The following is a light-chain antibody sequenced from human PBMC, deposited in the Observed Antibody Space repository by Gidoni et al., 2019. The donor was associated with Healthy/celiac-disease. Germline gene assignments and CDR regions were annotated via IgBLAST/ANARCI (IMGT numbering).Light chain of an antibody. V-gene: IGLV1-40*01. CDR1: SSNIGAGYD. J-gene: IGLJ2*01. CDR2: GNS. Sequence: QSVLTQPPSVSGAPGQRVTISCPGSSSNIGAGYDVHWYQQLPGTAPKLLIYGNSNRPSGGPDRFSGSKSGTSASLAITGLQAEDEADYYCQSYDSSLSGGVFGGGTKLTVL. CDR3: QSYDSSLSGGV.